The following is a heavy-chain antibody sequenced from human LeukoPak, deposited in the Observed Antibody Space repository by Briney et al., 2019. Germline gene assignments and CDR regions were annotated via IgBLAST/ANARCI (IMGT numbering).Heavy chain of an antibody. J-gene: IGHJ3*02. Sequence: GGSLRLSCVASEFTFSSYNMNWVRQAPGKGLEWVSSISSSSSYIYYADAVKGRFTISRDNAKNTLYLQMNSLRAEDTAVYYCASLSGSSPKGAFDIWGQGTMVTVSS. D-gene: IGHD1-26*01. CDR1: EFTFSSYN. CDR2: ISSSSSYI. CDR3: ASLSGSSPKGAFDI. V-gene: IGHV3-21*01.